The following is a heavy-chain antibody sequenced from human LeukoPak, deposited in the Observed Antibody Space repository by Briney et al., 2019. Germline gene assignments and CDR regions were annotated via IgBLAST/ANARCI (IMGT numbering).Heavy chain of an antibody. J-gene: IGHJ4*02. CDR3: VRAGGGLHFDY. CDR1: GYTFTDYY. CDR2: ISLNSGDS. V-gene: IGHV1-2*02. Sequence: ASVKVSCKASGYTFTDYYMHWVRQAPGHGLEWMGWISLNSGDSNYPQKFQGRVTLTRDSSISTAYMELTRLRSDDTAVYYCVRAGGGLHFDYWGQGTLVTVSS. D-gene: IGHD3-16*01.